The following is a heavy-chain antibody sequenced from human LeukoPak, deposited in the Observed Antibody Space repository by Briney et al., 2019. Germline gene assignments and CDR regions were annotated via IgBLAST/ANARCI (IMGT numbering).Heavy chain of an antibody. Sequence: QTGGSLTLSCAVSGFTFSNYWMHWLRQAPGKGLVWVSCISSDGSSTNYADSVKGRFSISRDNAKNTLYLHMNSLRAEDTALYYCARPMISVMSLGADFWGQGSLVTVSS. V-gene: IGHV3-74*01. CDR1: GFTFSNYW. CDR2: ISSDGSST. J-gene: IGHJ4*02. CDR3: ARPMISVMSLGADF. D-gene: IGHD3/OR15-3a*01.